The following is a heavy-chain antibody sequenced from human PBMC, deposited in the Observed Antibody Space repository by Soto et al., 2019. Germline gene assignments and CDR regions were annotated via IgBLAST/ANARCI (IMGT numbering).Heavy chain of an antibody. V-gene: IGHV3-7*01. CDR2: IKQDGSEK. D-gene: IGHD2-2*01. J-gene: IGHJ6*02. CDR3: ARDPNIVLVPAALRSYYYYYGMDV. Sequence: PGGSLRLSCAASGFTFSSYWMSWVRQAPGKGLEWVANIKQDGSEKYYVDSVKGRFTISRDNAKNSLYLQMNSLRAEDTAVYYCARDPNIVLVPAALRSYYYYYGMDVWRQGTTVTVSS. CDR1: GFTFSSYW.